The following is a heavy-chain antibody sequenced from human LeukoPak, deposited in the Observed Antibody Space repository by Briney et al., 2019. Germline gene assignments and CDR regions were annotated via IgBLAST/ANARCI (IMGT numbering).Heavy chain of an antibody. Sequence: PSETLSLTCTVSGGSISSSSYYWGWIRQPQGKGLEWIGSIYYSGSTYYNPSLKSRITISVDTSKNQFSLKLSSVTAADTAVYYCARHGYYYDSRINIWGQGTMVPVSS. CDR1: GGSISSSSYY. J-gene: IGHJ3*02. V-gene: IGHV4-39*01. D-gene: IGHD3-22*01. CDR2: IYYSGST. CDR3: ARHGYYYDSRINI.